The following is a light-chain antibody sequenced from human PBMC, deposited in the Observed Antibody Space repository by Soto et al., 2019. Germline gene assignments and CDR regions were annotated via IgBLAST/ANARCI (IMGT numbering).Light chain of an antibody. J-gene: IGLJ1*01. V-gene: IGLV2-8*01. CDR3: KSYAGSNTYV. CDR1: KSDIGVYDF. Sequence: QSALTQPPSASGSPGQSVTISCTGTKSDIGVYDFVSWYQHHPGKAPRLIIYEVVQRPSGVPDRFSGSNSGNTASLTVSGLQAADEADYFCKSYAGSNTYVFGSGTKVTVL. CDR2: EVV.